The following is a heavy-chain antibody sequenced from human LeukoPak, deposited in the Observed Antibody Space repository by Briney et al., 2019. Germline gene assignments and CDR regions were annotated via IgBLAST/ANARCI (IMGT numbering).Heavy chain of an antibody. CDR2: INHSGST. Sequence: SETLSLTCAVYGGSFSGYYWSWIRQPPGKGLEWIGEINHSGSTNYNPSLKSRVTISVDTSKNQFPLKLSSVTAADTAVYYCARGLGHYWGQGTLVTVSS. J-gene: IGHJ4*02. V-gene: IGHV4-34*01. CDR3: ARGLGHY. CDR1: GGSFSGYY.